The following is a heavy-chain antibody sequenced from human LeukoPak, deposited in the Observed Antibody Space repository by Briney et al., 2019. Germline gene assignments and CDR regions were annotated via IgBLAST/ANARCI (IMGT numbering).Heavy chain of an antibody. CDR3: AKDSYDSSGSRYDY. J-gene: IGHJ4*02. CDR2: TKNKANNYLT. V-gene: IGHV3-72*01. CDR1: GFTFSDHY. D-gene: IGHD3-22*01. Sequence: PGGSLRLSCAASGFTFSDHYMDWVRQAPGKGLEWVGRTKNKANNYLTEYAASVKGRFIISRDDSKNSLYLQMNSLKTEDTAIYYCAKDSYDSSGSRYDYWGQGTLVTVSS.